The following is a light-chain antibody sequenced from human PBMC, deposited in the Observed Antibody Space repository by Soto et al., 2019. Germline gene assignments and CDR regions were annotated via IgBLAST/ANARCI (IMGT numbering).Light chain of an antibody. Sequence: DIVMTQSPLSLPVTPGEPASISCRSSQSLLHSNGHNYLAWYLQKSGQSPRLLVFLGSNRASGVPDRFSGSGSGTEFTLKMSGVEAADVGVYYCMQALNTPPDVTFGPGTKVDI. CDR3: MQALNTPPDVT. V-gene: IGKV2-28*01. CDR1: QSLLHSNGHNY. J-gene: IGKJ3*01. CDR2: LGS.